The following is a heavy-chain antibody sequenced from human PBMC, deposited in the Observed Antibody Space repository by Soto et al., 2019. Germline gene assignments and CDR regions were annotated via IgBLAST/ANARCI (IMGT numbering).Heavy chain of an antibody. J-gene: IGHJ4*02. Sequence: PSETLSLTCTVSGGSISSGGYYWRWIRQPPGKGLEWIGYIYYTGSSYYNPSLNSRVTMSVDTSKNQFSLKLSSVTAADTAVYYCASHSSHWPFFDFWGQGTLVT. CDR3: ASHSSHWPFFDF. D-gene: IGHD6-13*01. V-gene: IGHV4-61*08. CDR2: IYYTGSS. CDR1: GGSISSGGYY.